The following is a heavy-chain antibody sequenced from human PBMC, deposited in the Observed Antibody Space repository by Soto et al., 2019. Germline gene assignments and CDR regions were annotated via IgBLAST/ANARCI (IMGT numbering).Heavy chain of an antibody. D-gene: IGHD1-7*01. J-gene: IGHJ5*02. CDR1: GFTFSSYA. CDR3: AKELYNWNYGKRFDP. Sequence: GGSLRLSCAASGFTFSSYAMSWVRQAPGKGLEWVSAISGSGGSTYYADSVKGRFTISRDNSKNTLYLQMNSLRAEDMAVYYCAKELYNWNYGKRFDPWGQGTLVTVSS. V-gene: IGHV3-23*01. CDR2: ISGSGGST.